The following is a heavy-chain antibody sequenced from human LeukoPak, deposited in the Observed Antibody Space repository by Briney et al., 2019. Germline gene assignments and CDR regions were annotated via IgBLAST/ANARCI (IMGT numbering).Heavy chain of an antibody. D-gene: IGHD3-22*01. CDR2: ISSSSTI. V-gene: IGHV3-48*01. CDR1: GFTFSSYH. J-gene: IGHJ4*02. Sequence: GGSLRLSCVGSGFTFSSYHMNWVRQAPGKGLEWVSYISSSSTIYYADSVKGRFTISRDNAKNSLYLQTNSLRAEDTAVYYCARAQYYSDSTGYYYLHYWGQGTLVTVSS. CDR3: ARAQYYSDSTGYYYLHY.